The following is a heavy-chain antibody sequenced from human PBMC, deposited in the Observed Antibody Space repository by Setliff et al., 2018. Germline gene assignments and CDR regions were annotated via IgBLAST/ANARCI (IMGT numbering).Heavy chain of an antibody. CDR2: INSGGSKV. CDR1: GLTFRSYE. J-gene: IGHJ4*02. V-gene: IGHV3-48*03. D-gene: IGHD3-22*01. CDR3: ARSINGYQQRYDI. Sequence: GGSLRLSCAASGLTFRSYEMNWVRQTPGKGLEWVSYINSGGSKVYYADSVKGRFTISRDNAKNSLYLLMKSVRVDDTAVYYCARSINGYQQRYDIWGQGALVTVPQ.